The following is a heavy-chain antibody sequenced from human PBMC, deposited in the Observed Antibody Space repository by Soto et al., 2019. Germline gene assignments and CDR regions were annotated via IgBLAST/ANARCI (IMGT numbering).Heavy chain of an antibody. Sequence: TGGSLRLSCAASGFTFSSYEMNWVRQAPGKGLEWVSYISSSGSTIYYADSVKGRFTISRDNAKNSLHLQMNSLRAEDTAVYYCAREWDGDWFDPWGQGTLVTVSS. CDR2: ISSSGSTI. D-gene: IGHD1-26*01. CDR1: GFTFSSYE. CDR3: AREWDGDWFDP. V-gene: IGHV3-48*03. J-gene: IGHJ5*02.